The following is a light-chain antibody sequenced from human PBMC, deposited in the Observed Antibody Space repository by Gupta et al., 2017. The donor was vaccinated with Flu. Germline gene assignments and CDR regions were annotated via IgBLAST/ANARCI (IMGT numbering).Light chain of an antibody. J-gene: IGLJ1*01. CDR1: SSDVGRSDS. V-gene: IGLV2-14*01. CDR2: DVT. Sequence: QSALTQPASVSGSPGQSITISCTGTSSDVGRSDSVSWYQQFPGKAPKLIIYDVTSRPSGVSSRFSGSKSGNTASLTISGLEAEDETDYYCSSYTSTSTFYVFGTGTTVTVL. CDR3: SSYTSTSTFYV.